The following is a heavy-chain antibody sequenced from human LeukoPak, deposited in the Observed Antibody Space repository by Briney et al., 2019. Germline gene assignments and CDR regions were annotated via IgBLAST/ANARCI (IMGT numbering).Heavy chain of an antibody. CDR3: ARDWDDSSGYPFDY. CDR1: GFTFSSYW. J-gene: IGHJ4*02. CDR2: IKQDGSEK. V-gene: IGHV3-7*01. Sequence: GGSLRLSCAASGFTFSSYWMSWVRQAPGKGLEWAANIKQDGSEKYYVDSVKGRFTISRDNAKNSLYLQMNSLRAEDMAVYYCARDWDDSSGYPFDYWGQGTLVTVSS. D-gene: IGHD3-22*01.